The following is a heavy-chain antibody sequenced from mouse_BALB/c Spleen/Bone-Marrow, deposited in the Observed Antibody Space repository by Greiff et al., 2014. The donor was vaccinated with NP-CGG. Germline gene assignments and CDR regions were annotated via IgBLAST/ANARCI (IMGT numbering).Heavy chain of an antibody. Sequence: VQLVESGPCLVAPSQSLSITCTVSGFSLSRYSVHWVRQPPGRGLEWLGMIWGGGSTDYNSALKSRLSISKDNSKSQVFLKMNSLQTDDTAMYYCARLYGNYGGYFDYWGQGTTLTVSS. D-gene: IGHD2-10*02. J-gene: IGHJ2*01. V-gene: IGHV2-6-4*01. CDR1: GFSLSRYS. CDR2: IWGGGST. CDR3: ARLYGNYGGYFDY.